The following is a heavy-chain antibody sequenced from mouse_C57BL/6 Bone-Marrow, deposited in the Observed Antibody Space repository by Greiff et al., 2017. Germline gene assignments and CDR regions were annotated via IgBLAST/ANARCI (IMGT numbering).Heavy chain of an antibody. V-gene: IGHV7-3*01. Sequence: EVKLVESGGGLVQPGGSLSLSCAASGFNFTDYYMSWVRQPPGKALEWLGFMRNKANGYTTEYSASVKGRFTISRDNSQSILYLQMNALRAEDSATYYCAIYPARPLYAMDYVGTGTSVTVSS. J-gene: IGHJ4*01. CDR1: GFNFTDYY. CDR3: AIYPARPLYAMDY. CDR2: MRNKANGYTT. D-gene: IGHD1-2*01.